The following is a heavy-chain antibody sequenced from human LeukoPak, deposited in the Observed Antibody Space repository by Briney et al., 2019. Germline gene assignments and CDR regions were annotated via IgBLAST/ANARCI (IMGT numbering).Heavy chain of an antibody. Sequence: GVSLRLPCAACGHPFSTYDMEWVRQAPGKGLEWVAFILSDGSNKHYADSLEGRFTISRDNSKYTLYLQMNSLRAEDTALYYCVGDFDYWGQGTLVTVSS. J-gene: IGHJ4*02. V-gene: IGHV3-30*02. CDR2: ILSDGSNK. CDR3: VGDFDY. CDR1: GHPFSTYD.